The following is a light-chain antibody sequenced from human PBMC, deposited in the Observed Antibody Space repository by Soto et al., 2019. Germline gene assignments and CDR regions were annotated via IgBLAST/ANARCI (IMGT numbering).Light chain of an antibody. V-gene: IGLV2-14*03. CDR1: SSDVGGYNY. CDR2: DVS. Sequence: QSVLTPPASVSWSPGQSINISCTGTSSDVGGYNYVSWYQHHPGKAPKLIIYDVSNRPSGVSNPFSGSKSGNTASLTISGLQPEDEADYYCSSYTTSNTRQIVFGTGTKVTVL. CDR3: SSYTTSNTRQIV. J-gene: IGLJ1*01.